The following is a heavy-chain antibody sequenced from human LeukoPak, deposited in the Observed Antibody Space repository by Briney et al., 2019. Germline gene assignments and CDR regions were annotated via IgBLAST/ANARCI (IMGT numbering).Heavy chain of an antibody. CDR1: GGTFCSYA. D-gene: IGHD3-22*01. CDR2: IIPIFGTA. V-gene: IGHV1-69*05. Sequence: GSSVKVSCKASGGTFCSYAISWVRQAPGQGLEWMGGIIPIFGTANYAQKFQGRVTITTDESTSTAYMELSSLRSEDTAVYYCARTDYYDGSGYYYFDYWGQGTLVTVSS. CDR3: ARTDYYDGSGYYYFDY. J-gene: IGHJ4*02.